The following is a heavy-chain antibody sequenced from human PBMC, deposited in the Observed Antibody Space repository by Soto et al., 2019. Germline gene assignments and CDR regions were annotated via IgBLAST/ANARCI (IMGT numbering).Heavy chain of an antibody. CDR3: AKDLNSHYDFWSGYPYGMDV. J-gene: IGHJ6*02. D-gene: IGHD3-3*01. CDR2: ISYDGSNK. V-gene: IGHV3-30*18. Sequence: GSLRLSCAASGFTFSSYGMHWVRQAPGKGLEWVAVISYDGSNKYYADSVKGRFTISRDNSKNTLYLQMNSLRAEDTAVYYCAKDLNSHYDFWSGYPYGMDVWGQGTTVTVSS. CDR1: GFTFSSYG.